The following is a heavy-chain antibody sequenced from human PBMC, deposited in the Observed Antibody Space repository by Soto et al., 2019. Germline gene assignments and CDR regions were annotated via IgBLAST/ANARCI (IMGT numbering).Heavy chain of an antibody. CDR1: GFSFSSYA. V-gene: IGHV3-30-3*01. Sequence: GGSLRLSCAASGFSFSSYAMHWVRQAPGKELEWVAIISYDGSNKYYADSVKGRFTISRDNSKNTLYLQMNSLRAEDTAVYYCARATAPGGFSWFHPWGRGTLVTASS. CDR3: ARATAPGGFSWFHP. CDR2: ISYDGSNK. J-gene: IGHJ5*02. D-gene: IGHD3-16*01.